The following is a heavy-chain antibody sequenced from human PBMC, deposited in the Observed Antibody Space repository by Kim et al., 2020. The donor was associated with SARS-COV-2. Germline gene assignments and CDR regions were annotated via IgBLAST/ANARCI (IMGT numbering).Heavy chain of an antibody. CDR3: ARGSVGLDV. J-gene: IGHJ6*02. D-gene: IGHD4-4*01. CDR2: IGSSGGGT. V-gene: IGHV3-23*01. CDR1: GFTFSSYA. Sequence: GGSLRLSCAASGFTFSSYAMSWVRQAPGKGLEWVSIIGSSGGGTYFTTYADSVKGRFTISRDNSKNTLFLQMNSLRAEDTGVYYCARGSVGLDVWGQGTTVTVSS.